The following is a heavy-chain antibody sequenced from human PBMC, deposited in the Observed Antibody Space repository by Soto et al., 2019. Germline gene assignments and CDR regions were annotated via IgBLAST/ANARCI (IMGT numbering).Heavy chain of an antibody. V-gene: IGHV3-53*01. CDR3: AAQPGGGGY. D-gene: IGHD3-10*01. CDR2: IYSGGYT. J-gene: IGHJ4*02. Sequence: EVQLVESGGGLIQPGGSLRLSCAVSGFTVSNNYMSWVRQAPGKGLEGVSVIYSGGYTAYGDSVKGRFTISRDNSKNNFYPKKKRRRAADPALYYCAAQPGGGGYWGQGTLVTVSS. CDR1: GFTVSNNY.